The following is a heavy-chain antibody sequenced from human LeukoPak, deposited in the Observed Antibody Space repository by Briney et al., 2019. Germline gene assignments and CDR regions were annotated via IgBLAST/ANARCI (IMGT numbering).Heavy chain of an antibody. CDR3: ARVTHYFASGSLAIYYFDY. D-gene: IGHD3-10*01. V-gene: IGHV3-74*01. CDR2: INYDGTTT. Sequence: GGSLRLSCAASGFTFNNYWMHWVRHAPGKGLVWVSRINYDGTTTTYADSVKGRFTISRDNAKNTLYLQMNSLRAEDTAVYYCARVTHYFASGSLAIYYFDYWGQGTLVTVSS. CDR1: GFTFNNYW. J-gene: IGHJ4*02.